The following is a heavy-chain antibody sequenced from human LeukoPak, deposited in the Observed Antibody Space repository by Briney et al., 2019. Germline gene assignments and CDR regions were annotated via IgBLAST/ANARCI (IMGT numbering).Heavy chain of an antibody. CDR3: ARVDGYSYVSGNFYNYWFDP. CDR1: GGSFSGYY. Sequence: SETLSLTCAVYGGSFSGYYWSWIRQPPGKGLEWIGKISHSGSTNYNASLESRVTISLDSFKNQFSLKLTSVTAADTAVYYCARVDGYSYVSGNFYNYWFDPLGPGNPGHRLL. J-gene: IGHJ5*02. CDR2: ISHSGST. D-gene: IGHD3-10*01. V-gene: IGHV4-34*01.